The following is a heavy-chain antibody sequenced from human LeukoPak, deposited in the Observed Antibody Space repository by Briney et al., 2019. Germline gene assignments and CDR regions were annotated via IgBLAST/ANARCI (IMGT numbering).Heavy chain of an antibody. V-gene: IGHV3-49*03. CDR2: IRSKAYGGTT. CDR1: GFTFGDYA. D-gene: IGHD5-18*01. J-gene: IGHJ2*01. Sequence: PGGSLRLSCTASGFTFGDYAMSWFRQAPGKGLEWVGFIRSKAYGGTTEYAASVKGRFTISRDDSKSIAYLQMNSLKTEDTAVYYCTRGPDGYLLYWYFDLWGRGTLVTVSS. CDR3: TRGPDGYLLYWYFDL.